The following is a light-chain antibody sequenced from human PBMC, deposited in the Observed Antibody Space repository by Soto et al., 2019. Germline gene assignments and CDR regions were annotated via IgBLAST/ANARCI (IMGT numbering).Light chain of an antibody. CDR1: QSISSY. Sequence: DIQMTQSPSSLSASVGDRVTITCRASQSISSYLNWYQQKPGKAPKLLIYAASSLQSGVPSRFSGSGSGTDVNLTISSLQPEDVATYYCQQSYSTPPTFGQGTKVEIK. V-gene: IGKV1-39*01. CDR3: QQSYSTPPT. CDR2: AAS. J-gene: IGKJ1*01.